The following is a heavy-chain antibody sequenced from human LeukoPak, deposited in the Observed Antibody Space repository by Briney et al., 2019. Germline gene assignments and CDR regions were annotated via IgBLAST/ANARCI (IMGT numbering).Heavy chain of an antibody. CDR3: ARAGFGYYFDY. CDR2: ISSSGSTI. D-gene: IGHD3-16*01. Sequence: GGSLRLSCAASGFTFSSYEMNWVRQAPGKGLEWVSYISSSGSTIYYADSVKGRFTISRDNAKNSLYLQMNSLRAEDTAVYYCARAGFGYYFDYWGQGTLVTVSS. CDR1: GFTFSSYE. V-gene: IGHV3-48*03. J-gene: IGHJ4*02.